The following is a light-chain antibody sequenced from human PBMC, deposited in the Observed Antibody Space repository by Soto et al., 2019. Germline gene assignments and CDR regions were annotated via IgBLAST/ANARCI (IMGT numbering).Light chain of an antibody. V-gene: IGKV3-20*01. CDR1: QSVSSN. Sequence: EIVMTQSPATLSVSPGERATLSCRASQSVSSNLTWYQQKFGQAPRLLISGASSRAADIPDRFSGSGSGTDFTITINRLEPEDFAVYYCQQYDSSPRTFGQGTKVE. CDR2: GAS. J-gene: IGKJ1*01. CDR3: QQYDSSPRT.